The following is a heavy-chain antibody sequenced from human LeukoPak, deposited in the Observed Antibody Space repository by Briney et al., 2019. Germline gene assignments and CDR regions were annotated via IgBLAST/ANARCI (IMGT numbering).Heavy chain of an antibody. D-gene: IGHD2/OR15-2a*01. CDR3: ARGGRSFEFMAVAVY. CDR2: IIPIFGTA. CDR1: GYTFTSYG. V-gene: IGHV1-69*13. Sequence: GASVKVSCKASGYTFTSYGISWVRQAPGQGLEWMGGIIPIFGTANYAQKFQGRVTITADESTSTAYMELSSLRSEDTAVYYCARGGRSFEFMAVAVYWGQGTLVTVSS. J-gene: IGHJ4*02.